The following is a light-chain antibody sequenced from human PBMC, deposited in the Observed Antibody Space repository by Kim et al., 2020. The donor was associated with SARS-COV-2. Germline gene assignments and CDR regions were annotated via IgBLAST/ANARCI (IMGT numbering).Light chain of an antibody. Sequence: QSVLTQPASVSGSHGQSITISCTGTSSDVGGYNYVSWYQQHPGKAPKLMIYEVSNRPSGVSNRFSGSKSGNTASLTISGLQAEDEADYYCSSYTSSSSWVFGGGTQLTVL. CDR2: EVS. V-gene: IGLV2-14*01. CDR1: SSDVGGYNY. J-gene: IGLJ3*02. CDR3: SSYTSSSSWV.